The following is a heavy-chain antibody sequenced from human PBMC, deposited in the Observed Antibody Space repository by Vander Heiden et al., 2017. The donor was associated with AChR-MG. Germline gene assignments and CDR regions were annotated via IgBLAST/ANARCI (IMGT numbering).Heavy chain of an antibody. D-gene: IGHD3-3*01. V-gene: IGHV2-5*02. J-gene: IGHJ3*02. CDR2: IYWDDDK. CDR3: STPGVWSGYYKGNDAFDI. CDR1: GFSLSTSGVG. Sequence: QITLKESGPTLVKPTQTLTLTCTFSGFSLSTSGVGVGWIRQPPGKALEWLALIYWDDDKRYSPSLKSRLTITKDTSKNQVVLTMTNMDPVDTATYYCSTPGVWSGYYKGNDAFDIWGQGTMVTVSS.